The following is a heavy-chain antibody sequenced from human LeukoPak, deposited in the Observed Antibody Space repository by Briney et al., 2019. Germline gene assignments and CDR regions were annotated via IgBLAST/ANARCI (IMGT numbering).Heavy chain of an antibody. CDR1: EFTVSSNY. V-gene: IGHV3-53*01. CDR2: IYSGGST. D-gene: IGHD1-26*01. Sequence: PGGSLRLSCAASEFTVSSNYMSWVRQAPGKGLEWVSVIYSGGSTYYADSVKGRFTISRDNSKNTLYLQMNSLRAEDTALYYCAKAWSGSYFYFDYWGQGTMVTVSS. CDR3: AKAWSGSYFYFDY. J-gene: IGHJ4*02.